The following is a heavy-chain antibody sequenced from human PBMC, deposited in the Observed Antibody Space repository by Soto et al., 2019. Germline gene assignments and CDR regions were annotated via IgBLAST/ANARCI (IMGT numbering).Heavy chain of an antibody. D-gene: IGHD3-16*02. Sequence: GGSLRLSCAASGFTFSNAWMSWVRQAPGKGLEWVGRIKSKTDGGTTDYAAPVKGRFTISRDDSKNTLYLQMNSLKTEDTAVYYCTTDEPPYDYIWGRYRQPNYFDYWGQGTLVTVSS. J-gene: IGHJ4*02. CDR1: GFTFSNAW. CDR2: IKSKTDGGTT. V-gene: IGHV3-15*01. CDR3: TTDEPPYDYIWGRYRQPNYFDY.